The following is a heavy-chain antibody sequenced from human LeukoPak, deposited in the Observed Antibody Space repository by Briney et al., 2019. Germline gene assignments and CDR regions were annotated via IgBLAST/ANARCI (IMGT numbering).Heavy chain of an antibody. Sequence: SETLSLTCTVSGDSFSSYYWSWIRQPPGKGLEWIGYISDGGSTNYNPSLKSRVTISADTSKSQFSLKLSSVTAADTAIYYCARLNYYYFAMDVWGQGTTVTVSS. D-gene: IGHD5-24*01. CDR2: ISDGGST. V-gene: IGHV4-59*08. J-gene: IGHJ6*02. CDR1: GDSFSSYY. CDR3: ARLNYYYFAMDV.